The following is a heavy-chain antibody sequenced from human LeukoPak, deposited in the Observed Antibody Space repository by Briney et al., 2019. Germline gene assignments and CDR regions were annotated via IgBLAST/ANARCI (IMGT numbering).Heavy chain of an antibody. Sequence: PSETLSLTCTVSGGSISSSSYYWGWIRQPPGKGLEWIGSTYYSGSTYYNPSLKSRVTISVDTSKNQFSLKLSSVTAADTAVYYCACLTSADAFDIWGQGTMVTVSS. D-gene: IGHD2/OR15-2a*01. CDR3: ACLTSADAFDI. V-gene: IGHV4-39*07. CDR2: TYYSGST. J-gene: IGHJ3*02. CDR1: GGSISSSSYY.